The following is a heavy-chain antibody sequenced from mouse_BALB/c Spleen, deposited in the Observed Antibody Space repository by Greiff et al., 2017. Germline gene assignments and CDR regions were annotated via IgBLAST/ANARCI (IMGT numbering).Heavy chain of an antibody. J-gene: IGHJ2*01. CDR1: GFNIKDTY. V-gene: IGHV14-3*02. D-gene: IGHD2-14*01. CDR3: AREDRYDNWDYFDY. CDR2: IDPANGNT. Sequence: VQLQQSGAELVKPGASVKLSCTASGFNIKDTYMHWVKQRPEQGLEWIGRIDPANGNTKYDPKFQGKATITADTSSNTAYLQLSSLTSEDTAVYYCAREDRYDNWDYFDYWGQGTTLTVSA.